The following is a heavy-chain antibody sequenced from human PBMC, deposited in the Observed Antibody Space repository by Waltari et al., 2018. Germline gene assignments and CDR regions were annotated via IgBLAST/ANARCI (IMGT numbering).Heavy chain of an antibody. D-gene: IGHD5-12*01. CDR1: GGTFSSYA. CDR2: IIPIFGTA. CDR3: ARDPVATITGEWFDP. V-gene: IGHV1-69*01. Sequence: QVQLVQSGAEVKKPGSSVKVSCKASGGTFSSYAISWVRQAPGQGLEGRGGIIPIFGTANYAKKFQGRVTITADESTSTAYMELSSLRSEDTAVYYCARDPVATITGEWFDPWGQGTLVTVSS. J-gene: IGHJ5*02.